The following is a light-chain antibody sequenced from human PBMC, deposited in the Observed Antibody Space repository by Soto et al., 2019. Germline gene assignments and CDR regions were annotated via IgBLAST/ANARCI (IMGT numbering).Light chain of an antibody. CDR3: QQYNNWPLT. CDR2: GAS. J-gene: IGKJ4*01. Sequence: EIVMTQSPGTLSVSPGERATLSCRAAQSVSDNLAWYQQKPGQAPRLLIYGASTRATGIPARFSGSGSGTEFTLTISSLQSEDFAVYYCQQYNNWPLTFGGGTKVDIK. V-gene: IGKV3D-15*01. CDR1: QSVSDN.